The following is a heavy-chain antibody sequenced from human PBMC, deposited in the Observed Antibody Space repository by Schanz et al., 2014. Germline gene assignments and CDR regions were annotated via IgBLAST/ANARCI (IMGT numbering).Heavy chain of an antibody. V-gene: IGHV3-23*01. Sequence: EVQLLESGGGLVQPGGSLRLSCATSGFSFSSYAINWVRQAPGKGLEWVSGISGSGASTYYADSVKGRFTISRDNSNKTVDLQMNSLRAEDTALYYCAKSLESCPGGRCSRGYFDYWGQGTLVTVSS. CDR3: AKSLESCPGGRCSRGYFDY. CDR1: GFSFSSYA. D-gene: IGHD2-8*02. CDR2: ISGSGAST. J-gene: IGHJ4*02.